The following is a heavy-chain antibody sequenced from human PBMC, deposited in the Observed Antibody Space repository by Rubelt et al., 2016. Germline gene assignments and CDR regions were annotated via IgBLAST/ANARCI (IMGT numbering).Heavy chain of an antibody. CDR2: INPNSGGT. J-gene: IGHJ4*02. D-gene: IGHD3-22*01. Sequence: QVQLVQSGAEVKKPGASVKVSCKASGYTFTGYYMHWVRQAPGQGLEWMGWINPNSGGTNYAQKFPGRVTMTRDTSISTAYMDLSRLRSDDTAVYYCARFAIGGHSSGYLFDYWGQGTLVTVSS. CDR1: GYTFTGYY. CDR3: ARFAIGGHSSGYLFDY. V-gene: IGHV1-2*02.